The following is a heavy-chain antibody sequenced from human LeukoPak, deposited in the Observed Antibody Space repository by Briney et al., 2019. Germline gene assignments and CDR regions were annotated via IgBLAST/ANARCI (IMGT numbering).Heavy chain of an antibody. Sequence: GGSLRLSCAASGFTFSSYGTSWVRQAPGKGLEWVSAISGSGGSTYYADSVKGRFTISRDNSKNTLYLQMNSLRAEDTAVYYCAKTLFRNDILTGYYRDTWGQGTLVTVSS. J-gene: IGHJ5*02. CDR1: GFTFSSYG. V-gene: IGHV3-23*01. CDR2: ISGSGGST. D-gene: IGHD3-9*01. CDR3: AKTLFRNDILTGYYRDT.